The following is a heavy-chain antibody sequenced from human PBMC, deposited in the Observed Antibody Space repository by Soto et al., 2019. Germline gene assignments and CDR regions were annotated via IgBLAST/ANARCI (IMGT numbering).Heavy chain of an antibody. V-gene: IGHV4-34*01. CDR3: ARGSSYYYYGMDV. CDR1: GGSFSGYY. Sequence: QVQLQQWGAGLLKPSETLSLTCAVYGGSFSGYYWSWIRQPPGKGLEWSGEINHSGSTNYNPSLKSRVTISVDTSKNQFSLKLSSVTAADTAVYYCARGSSYYYYGMDVWGQGTTVTVSS. J-gene: IGHJ6*02. CDR2: INHSGST.